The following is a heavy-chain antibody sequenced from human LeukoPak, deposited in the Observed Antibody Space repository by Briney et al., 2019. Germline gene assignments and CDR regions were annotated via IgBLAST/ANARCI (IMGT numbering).Heavy chain of an antibody. CDR1: GGSISSYY. CDR2: IYYSGST. V-gene: IGHV4-59*08. J-gene: IGHJ4*02. CDR3: ASTTNPYYYGSSGYYYVY. Sequence: SETLSLTCTVSGGSISSYYWSWIRQPPGKGLEWIGYIYYSGSTNYNPSLKSRVTISVDTSKNQFSLKLSSVTAADTAVYYCASTTNPYYYGSSGYYYVYWGQGTLVTVSS. D-gene: IGHD3-22*01.